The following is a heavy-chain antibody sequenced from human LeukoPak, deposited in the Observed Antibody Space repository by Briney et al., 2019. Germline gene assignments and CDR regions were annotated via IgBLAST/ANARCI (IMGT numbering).Heavy chain of an antibody. CDR3: ARPNSYSQYAFDI. Sequence: PSETLSLTCTVSGGSISSSSYYLGWIRQSPGKGLEWIGSIYYTRSTYYNPSLKSRVTISVDTSENQFSLRLTSVTAADTAVYFCARPNSYSQYAFDIWGQGTAVTVSS. D-gene: IGHD1-26*01. J-gene: IGHJ3*02. CDR1: GGSISSSSYY. V-gene: IGHV4-39*01. CDR2: IYYTRST.